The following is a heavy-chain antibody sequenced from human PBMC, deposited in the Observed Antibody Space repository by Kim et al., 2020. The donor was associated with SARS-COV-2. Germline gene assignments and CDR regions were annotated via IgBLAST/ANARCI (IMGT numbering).Heavy chain of an antibody. CDR3: ARGGAAMIRGAVGAFDI. CDR2: INHRGGI. CDR1: GGSLSTYY. D-gene: IGHD3-10*01. J-gene: IGHJ3*02. Sequence: SETLSLTCAVSGGSLSTYYWNWIRQAPGKGLEWIGEINHRGGINDNPSLKSRVTISVDTPKNQLSLRLTSVTAADTAVYYCARGGAAMIRGAVGAFDIWGQGAMVIVSS. V-gene: IGHV4-34*01.